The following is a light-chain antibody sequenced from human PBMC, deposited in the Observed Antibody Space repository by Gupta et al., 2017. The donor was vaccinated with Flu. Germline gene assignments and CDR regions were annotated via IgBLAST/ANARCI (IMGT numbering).Light chain of an antibody. V-gene: IGLV1-40*01. CDR3: QSYDSSLSLYVV. J-gene: IGLJ2*01. CDR2: GNS. Sequence: QSVLTQPPSVSGAPGQRVTISCTGSSSNIGAGYDVHWYQQLPGTAPKLLIHGNSNRPSGVPDRFSGSKSGTSASLAITGLQAEDEADYYCQSYDSSLSLYVVFGGGTKLTVL. CDR1: SSNIGAGYD.